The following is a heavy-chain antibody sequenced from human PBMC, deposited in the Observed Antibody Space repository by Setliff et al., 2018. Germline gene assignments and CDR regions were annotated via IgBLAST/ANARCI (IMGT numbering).Heavy chain of an antibody. V-gene: IGHV1-18*01. D-gene: IGHD3-3*01. CDR1: GFGFTTFG. CDR3: ARDTFWSGYYPIDY. J-gene: IGHJ4*02. CDR2: ISPYSGNT. Sequence: ASVKVSCKTSGFGFTTFGFSWVRQAPGQGLEWLGSISPYSGNTNYPQWLQDRVTMTIDTSATTVYMELQSLRAEDTAVYYCARDTFWSGYYPIDYWGQGILVTVSS.